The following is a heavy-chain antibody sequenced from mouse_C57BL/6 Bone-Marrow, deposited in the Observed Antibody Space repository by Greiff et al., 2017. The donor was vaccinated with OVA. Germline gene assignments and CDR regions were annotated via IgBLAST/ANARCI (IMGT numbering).Heavy chain of an antibody. Sequence: VKLMESGAELVRPGASVKLSCKASGYTFTDYYINWVKQRPGQGLEWIARIYPGSGNTYYNEKFKGKATLTAEKSSSTAYMQLSSLTSEDSAVYFCARFITTVVVPYAMDYWGQGTSVTVSS. J-gene: IGHJ4*01. CDR1: GYTFTDYY. V-gene: IGHV1-76*01. CDR2: IYPGSGNT. D-gene: IGHD1-1*01. CDR3: ARFITTVVVPYAMDY.